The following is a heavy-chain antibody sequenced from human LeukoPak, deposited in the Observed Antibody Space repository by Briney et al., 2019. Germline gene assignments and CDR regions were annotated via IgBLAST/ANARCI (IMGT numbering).Heavy chain of an antibody. CDR1: GYTFTSYY. CDR2: INPSGGST. J-gene: IGHJ4*02. Sequence: ASVKVSCKASGYTFTSYYMHWVRQAPGQGLEWMGIINPSGGSTSYAQKFQGRITITADESTSTAYMELSSLRSEDTAVYYCAHLPNGHDDYGDYRLAYYFDYWGQGTLVTVSS. V-gene: IGHV1-46*03. D-gene: IGHD4-17*01. CDR3: AHLPNGHDDYGDYRLAYYFDY.